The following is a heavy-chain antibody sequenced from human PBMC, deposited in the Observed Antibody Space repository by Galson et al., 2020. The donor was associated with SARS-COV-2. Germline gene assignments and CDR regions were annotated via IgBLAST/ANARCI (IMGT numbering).Heavy chain of an antibody. D-gene: IGHD2-21*02. V-gene: IGHV4-38-2*01. CDR1: GYSVGTTNY. CDR2: IYPNGRT. J-gene: IGHJ2*01. CDR3: ARQGVNMIVLVTVPGWFFDL. Sequence: SETLSLTCAVSGYSVGTTNYWGWVRLAPGKGLEWIGSIYPNGRTYYNPSLESRVTISVDTSRNQFSLTLASVTAADTAFYYCARQGVNMIVLVTVPGWFFDLWGRGTLVTVSS.